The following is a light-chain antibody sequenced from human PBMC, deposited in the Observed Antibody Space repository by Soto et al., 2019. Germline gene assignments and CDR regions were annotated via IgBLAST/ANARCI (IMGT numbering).Light chain of an antibody. CDR3: SSYTLSNTLV. CDR2: ELS. Sequence: QSVLAQPASVSGSPGQSITIACTAVSSDVGDFYYVSWYHQPPGKAPRLLIYELSKRPSGVSYRFSAFKSANTASLTISELQADDEGDYYCSSYTLSNTLVFGGGTKLTVL. J-gene: IGLJ3*02. CDR1: SSDVGDFYY. V-gene: IGLV2-14*03.